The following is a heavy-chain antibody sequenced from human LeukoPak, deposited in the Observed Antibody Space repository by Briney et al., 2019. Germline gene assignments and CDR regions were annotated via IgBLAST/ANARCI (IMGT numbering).Heavy chain of an antibody. V-gene: IGHV4-61*02. J-gene: IGHJ4*02. Sequence: SQTLSLTCTVSGGSFNSGSYYWSWIRQPAGKGLEWVVRIYTSGSTNYNPSLKSRVTISVDTSKNQFSLQLTSVTAADTAVYYCARAMRVDRFFDYWGQGILVTVSS. CDR2: IYTSGST. D-gene: IGHD5-12*01. CDR3: ARAMRVDRFFDY. CDR1: GGSFNSGSYY.